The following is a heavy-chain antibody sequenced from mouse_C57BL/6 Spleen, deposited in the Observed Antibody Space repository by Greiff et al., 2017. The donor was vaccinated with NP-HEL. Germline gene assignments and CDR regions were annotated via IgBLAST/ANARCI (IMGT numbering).Heavy chain of an antibody. CDR2: INPSSGYT. V-gene: IGHV1-7*01. J-gene: IGHJ4*01. CDR3: ARVPDIYYDYDGYAMDY. D-gene: IGHD2-4*01. Sequence: QVQLKQSGAELAKPGASVKLSCKASGYTFTSYWMHWVKQRPGQGLEWIGYINPSSGYTKYNQKFKDKATLTADKSSSTAYMQLSSLTYEDSAVYYCARVPDIYYDYDGYAMDYWGQGTSVTVSS. CDR1: GYTFTSYW.